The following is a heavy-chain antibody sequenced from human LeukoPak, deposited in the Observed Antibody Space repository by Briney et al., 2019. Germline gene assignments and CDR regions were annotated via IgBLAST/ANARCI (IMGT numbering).Heavy chain of an antibody. CDR3: ARGGPVLLWFGGTGGFDP. J-gene: IGHJ5*02. Sequence: GGSLRLSCAASGFTFSSYAMSWVRQAPGKGLEGFSAISGSTGNTYYADAVKGRFTSARDNSKHPLYLQMNSLRAEDPAVYYCARGGPVLLWFGGTGGFDPWGQGTLVTVSS. D-gene: IGHD3-10*01. V-gene: IGHV3-23*01. CDR1: GFTFSSYA. CDR2: ISGSTGNT.